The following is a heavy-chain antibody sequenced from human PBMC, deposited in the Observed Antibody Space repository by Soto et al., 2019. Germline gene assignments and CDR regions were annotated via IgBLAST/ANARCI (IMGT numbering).Heavy chain of an antibody. V-gene: IGHV6-1*01. CDR1: GDSVSSNSAA. D-gene: IGHD6-6*01. J-gene: IGHJ5*02. Sequence: PSQTLSLTCAISGDSVSSNSAAWNWIRQSPSRGLEWLGRTYYKSKWYNDYALSVKSRISISPDTSRNQFSLQLNSMTPDDTAVYYCAREVEPEYSPSCFDPRGQGTLVTSPQ. CDR2: TYYKSKWYN. CDR3: AREVEPEYSPSCFDP.